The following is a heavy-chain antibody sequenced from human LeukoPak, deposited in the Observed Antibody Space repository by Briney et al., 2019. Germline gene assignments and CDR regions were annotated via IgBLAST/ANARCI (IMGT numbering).Heavy chain of an antibody. CDR3: ARDFAEGCSADNCYFLDY. CDR1: GFTFNAYS. V-gene: IGHV3-48*04. J-gene: IGHJ4*02. CDR2: ITSGGNTI. D-gene: IGHD2-15*01. Sequence: GGSLRLSCAASGFTFNAYSMNWVRQAPGKGLEWVSYITSGGNTIYYADSVKGRFTISRDNAKNSLYLQMNSLRAEDTAMYYCARDFAEGCSADNCYFLDYWGQGTLVTVSS.